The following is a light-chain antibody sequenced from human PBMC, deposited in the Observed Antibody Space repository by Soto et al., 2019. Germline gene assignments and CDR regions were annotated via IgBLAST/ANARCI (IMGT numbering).Light chain of an antibody. J-gene: IGKJ3*01. CDR1: QDITNY. CDR2: AAS. Sequence: DLQMTQSPSSLSASVGDRVTITCRASQDITNYLAWYQQKPGKVPKLLIYAASTLQSGVPSRFSGCGSGTDFTLTISSLQPEDAATYFCQKCSGPPPFTFGPGTTVDIK. V-gene: IGKV1-27*01. CDR3: QKCSGPPPFT.